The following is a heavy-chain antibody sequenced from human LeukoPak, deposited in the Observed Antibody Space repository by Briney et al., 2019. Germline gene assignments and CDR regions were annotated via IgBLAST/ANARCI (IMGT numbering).Heavy chain of an antibody. Sequence: GGSLRLSCAASGFTFSSSYMNWVRQAPGKGLEWVSLIYGGGSTYYADSVKGRFTISRDNSKNTLYLQMNSLRAEDTAVYYCARRGDGGRSFDYWGQGTLVTVSS. D-gene: IGHD4-23*01. CDR2: IYGGGST. CDR3: ARRGDGGRSFDY. V-gene: IGHV3-53*01. J-gene: IGHJ4*02. CDR1: GFTFSSSY.